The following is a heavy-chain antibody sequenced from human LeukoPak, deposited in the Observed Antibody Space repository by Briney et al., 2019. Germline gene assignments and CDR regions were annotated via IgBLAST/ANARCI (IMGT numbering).Heavy chain of an antibody. J-gene: IGHJ6*02. V-gene: IGHV4-38-2*02. D-gene: IGHD2-15*01. CDR1: GYSISSGYY. CDR2: IYHSGST. Sequence: SETLSLTCTVSGYSISSGYYWGWIRQPPGKGLEWIGSIYHSGSTYYNPSLKSRVTISVDTSKNQFSLKLSSVTAADTAVYYCARGPYCSGGSCYQTKVYYYYYGMDVWGQGTTVTVSS. CDR3: ARGPYCSGGSCYQTKVYYYYYGMDV.